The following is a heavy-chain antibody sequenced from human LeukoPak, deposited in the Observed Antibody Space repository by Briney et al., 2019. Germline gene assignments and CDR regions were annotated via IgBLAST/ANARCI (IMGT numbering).Heavy chain of an antibody. CDR2: IYYSGST. D-gene: IGHD6-19*01. CDR3: ARERGAVAGL. Sequence: SETLSLTCTVSGGSISSYYWSWIRQPPGKGLEWIGNIYYSGSTNYNPSLKSRVTISVDTSKNQFSLKLSSVTAADTAVYYCARERGAVAGLWGQGTLVTVSS. J-gene: IGHJ4*02. CDR1: GGSISSYY. V-gene: IGHV4-59*01.